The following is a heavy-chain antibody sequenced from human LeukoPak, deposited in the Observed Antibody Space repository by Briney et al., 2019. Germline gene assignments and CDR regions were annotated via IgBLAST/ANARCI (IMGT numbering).Heavy chain of an antibody. CDR2: IYHSGST. CDR1: GYSISSGYY. Sequence: PSETLSLTCTVSGYSISSGYYWGWIRQPPGKGLEWIGSIYHSGSTYYNPSLKSRVTISVDTSKNQFSLKLSSVTAADTAVYYCAKQTTYNWFDPWGQGTLVTVSS. J-gene: IGHJ5*02. CDR3: AKQTTYNWFDP. V-gene: IGHV4-38-2*02. D-gene: IGHD4-11*01.